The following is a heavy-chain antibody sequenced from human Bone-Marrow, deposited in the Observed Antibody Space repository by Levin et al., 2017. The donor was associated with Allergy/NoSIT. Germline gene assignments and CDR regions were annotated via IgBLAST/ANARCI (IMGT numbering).Heavy chain of an antibody. Sequence: GESLKISCAASGFTFSSYAMSWVRQAPGKGLEWVSAISGSGGSTYYADSVKGRFTISRDNSKNTLYLQMNSLRAEDTAVYYCAKVRKRATIFGVVIKGILTGLKDYWGQGTLVTVSS. J-gene: IGHJ4*02. CDR3: AKVRKRATIFGVVIKGILTGLKDY. D-gene: IGHD3-3*01. CDR1: GFTFSSYA. CDR2: ISGSGGST. V-gene: IGHV3-23*01.